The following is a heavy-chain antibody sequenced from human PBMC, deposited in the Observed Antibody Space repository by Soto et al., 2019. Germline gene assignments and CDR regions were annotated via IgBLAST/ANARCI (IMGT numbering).Heavy chain of an antibody. D-gene: IGHD1-26*01. Sequence: QVQLVESGGGVVQPGRSLRLSCAASGFTFSHYGINWVRQAPGKGLEWLAVISYDGSNKHYADSVKGRFTVSRENSKNTLYLQMNSLRAEDTAVYFCARYSGKYQGPIDYWGQGTLVTVSS. CDR2: ISYDGSNK. CDR1: GFTFSHYG. J-gene: IGHJ4*02. CDR3: ARYSGKYQGPIDY. V-gene: IGHV3-30*03.